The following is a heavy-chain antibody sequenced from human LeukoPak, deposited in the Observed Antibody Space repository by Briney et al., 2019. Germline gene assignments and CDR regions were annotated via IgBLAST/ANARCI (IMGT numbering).Heavy chain of an antibody. D-gene: IGHD5-24*01. Sequence: SVKVSCKASGGTFSSYAISWVRQAPGQGLEWMGGIIPIFGTANYAQKFQGRVTITADKSTSTAYMELSSLRSEDTAVYYCARVVEYDPLPPYYFYHYMDVWGQGTLVTVSS. CDR3: ARVVEYDPLPPYYFYHYMDV. CDR1: GGTFSSYA. CDR2: IIPIFGTA. V-gene: IGHV1-69*06. J-gene: IGHJ6*03.